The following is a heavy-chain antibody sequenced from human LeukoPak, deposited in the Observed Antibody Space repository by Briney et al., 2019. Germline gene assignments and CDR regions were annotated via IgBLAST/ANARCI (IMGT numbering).Heavy chain of an antibody. CDR1: GFTFRNYA. D-gene: IGHD3-9*01. CDR3: AKWGDYDILTGYYDSDY. Sequence: GGSLRLSCAASGFTFRNYAMSWVRQAPGKGLEWVSAVSGRDDSTYYADSVKGRFTISRDNSKNTLYLQMNSLRAEDTAVYYCAKWGDYDILTGYYDSDYWGQGTLVIVSS. J-gene: IGHJ4*02. V-gene: IGHV3-23*01. CDR2: VSGRDDST.